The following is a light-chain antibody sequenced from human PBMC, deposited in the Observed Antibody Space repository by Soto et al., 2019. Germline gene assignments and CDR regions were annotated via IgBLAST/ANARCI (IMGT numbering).Light chain of an antibody. CDR2: KAS. Sequence: DIQMTQSPSTLSASVGDRVTITCRASQNINSWLAWYQQKPGKAPKLLIYKASSLQSVVPSRFSGSGSGTDFILTISSLQPDDFATYYCQQYNNYWTFGQGTKVEIK. J-gene: IGKJ1*01. V-gene: IGKV1-5*03. CDR3: QQYNNYWT. CDR1: QNINSW.